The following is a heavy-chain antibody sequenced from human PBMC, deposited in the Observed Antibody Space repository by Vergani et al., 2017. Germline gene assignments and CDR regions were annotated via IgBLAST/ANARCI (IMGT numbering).Heavy chain of an antibody. V-gene: IGHV3-21*01. J-gene: IGHJ5*02. Sequence: EVQLVESGGGLVKPGGSLRLSCAASGFTFSSYSMNWVLQAPGKGLEGVSSISSSSSYIYYADSVKGRFTISRDNAKNSLYLQRNSLRAEDTAVYYCARDFLVVPAAIYWCDPWGQGTLVTVSS. CDR1: GFTFSSYS. CDR3: ARDFLVVPAAIYWCDP. D-gene: IGHD2-2*02. CDR2: ISSSSSYI.